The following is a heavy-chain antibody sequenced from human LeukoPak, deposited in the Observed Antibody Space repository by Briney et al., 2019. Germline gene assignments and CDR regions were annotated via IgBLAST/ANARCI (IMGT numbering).Heavy chain of an antibody. Sequence: ASVTVSCTASGYTFTGYHMHWVRQAPGQGLEWMGRINPNSGDTNYAQKFQGRVTMTRDTSTSTVYMELSSLRSEDTAVYYCARTAGRTFDYWGQGTLVTVSS. CDR3: ARTAGRTFDY. CDR1: GYTFTGYH. J-gene: IGHJ4*02. V-gene: IGHV1-2*06. CDR2: INPNSGDT. D-gene: IGHD6-6*01.